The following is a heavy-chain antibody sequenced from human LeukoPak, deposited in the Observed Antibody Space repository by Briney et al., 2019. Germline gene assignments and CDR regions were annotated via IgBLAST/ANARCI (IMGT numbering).Heavy chain of an antibody. D-gene: IGHD3-10*01. CDR1: GYSFTSYW. J-gene: IGHJ3*02. V-gene: IGHV5-51*01. Sequence: GESLKISCQGSGYSFTSYWIGWVRQLPGKGLEWVGIIYPGDSDTRYSPSFQGQVTISADKSISTAYLQWSSLKASDTAMYYCARPSGAGHDAFDIWGQGTMVTVSS. CDR2: IYPGDSDT. CDR3: ARPSGAGHDAFDI.